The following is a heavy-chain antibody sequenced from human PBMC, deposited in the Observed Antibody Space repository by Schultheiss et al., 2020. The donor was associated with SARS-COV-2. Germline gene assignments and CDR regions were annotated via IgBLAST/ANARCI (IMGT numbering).Heavy chain of an antibody. CDR1: SESFSDYY. CDR2: INHSGST. J-gene: IGHJ4*02. CDR3: ARDGVIAAAEDY. Sequence: SETLSLTCDVYSESFSDYYWNWFRQPPGKGLEWIGEINHSGSTKYNPSLESRVTLSVDTSKNQFSLKLSSVTAADTAVYYCARDGVIAAAEDYWGQGTLVTVSS. D-gene: IGHD6-13*01. V-gene: IGHV4-34*01.